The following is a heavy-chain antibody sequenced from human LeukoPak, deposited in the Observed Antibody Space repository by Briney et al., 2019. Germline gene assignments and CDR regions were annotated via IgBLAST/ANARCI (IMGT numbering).Heavy chain of an antibody. CDR2: SSGSKT. CDR3: ARAREYLAIDY. J-gene: IGHJ4*02. V-gene: IGHV3-23*01. D-gene: IGHD2/OR15-2a*01. CDR1: GFSISSDA. Sequence: PGGSLRLSCAASGFSISSDAMTWVRQAPGKGLEWVSASSGSKTYYADSVRGRFTISRDDSRNTLYLQMYSLRAADTAVYYCARAREYLAIDYWGQGTLVTVSS.